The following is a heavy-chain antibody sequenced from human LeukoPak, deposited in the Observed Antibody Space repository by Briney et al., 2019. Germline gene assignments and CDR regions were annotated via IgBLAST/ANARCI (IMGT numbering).Heavy chain of an antibody. CDR2: ISSSGST. Sequence: PSETLSLTCSVSGDSITYFYWSWIRQAAGKGLEWIGRISSSGSTDYNASLKSRVTISVDTSKNQFSLKLSSVTAADTAVYYCARHGYSSSWSPPEYFDLWGRGTLVTVSS. CDR3: ARHGYSSSWSPPEYFDL. D-gene: IGHD6-13*01. CDR1: GDSITYFY. J-gene: IGHJ2*01. V-gene: IGHV4-4*07.